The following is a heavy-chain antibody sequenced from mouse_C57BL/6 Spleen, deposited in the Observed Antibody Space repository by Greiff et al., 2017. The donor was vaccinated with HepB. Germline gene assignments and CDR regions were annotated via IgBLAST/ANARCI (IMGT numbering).Heavy chain of an antibody. CDR3: ARSGRNRYYNFDY. D-gene: IGHD2-3*01. CDR1: GYAFSSSW. V-gene: IGHV1-82*01. J-gene: IGHJ2*01. CDR2: IYPGDGDT. Sequence: VMLVESGPELVKPGASVKISCKASGYAFSSSWMNWVKQRPGKGLEWIGRIYPGDGDTNYNGKFKGKATLTADKSSSTAYMQLSSLTSEDSAVYFCARSGRNRYYNFDYWGQGTTLTVSS.